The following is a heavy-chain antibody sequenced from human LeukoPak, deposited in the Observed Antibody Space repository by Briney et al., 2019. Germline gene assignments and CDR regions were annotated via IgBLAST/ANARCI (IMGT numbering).Heavy chain of an antibody. D-gene: IGHD2-8*01. CDR3: ARGVVLMVYAPFRPGAFDY. CDR1: GGSISSSSYY. CDR2: INHSGST. J-gene: IGHJ4*02. V-gene: IGHV4-39*07. Sequence: SETLSLTCTVSGGSISSSSYYWGWIRQPPGKGLEWIGEINHSGSTNYNPSLKSRVTISVDTSKNQFSLKLSSVTAADTAVYYCARGVVLMVYAPFRPGAFDYWGQGTLVTVSS.